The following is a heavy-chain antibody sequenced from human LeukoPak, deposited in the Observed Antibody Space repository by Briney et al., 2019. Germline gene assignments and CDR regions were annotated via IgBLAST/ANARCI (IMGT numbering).Heavy chain of an antibody. J-gene: IGHJ4*02. Sequence: PGGSLRLSCAASGFTFSNYWMSWVRQAPGKGLEWVANIKQDGSERYCVDSVKGRFTISRDNAKNSLYLQMNSLRAEDTAVYYCARYSGSYYFDNWGQGTLVTVSS. CDR2: IKQDGSER. CDR3: ARYSGSYYFDN. D-gene: IGHD1-26*01. V-gene: IGHV3-7*01. CDR1: GFTFSNYW.